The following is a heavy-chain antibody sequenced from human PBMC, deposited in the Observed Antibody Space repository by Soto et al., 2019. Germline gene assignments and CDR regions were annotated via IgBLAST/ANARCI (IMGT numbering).Heavy chain of an antibody. Sequence: SGPTLVNPTQTLTLACTVSGLSLRTTGVGVGWVRQPPGKALEWLELLYWDDDKRYSPSLRSRLTIAKDISEKQVVLTMTNIDTVDTATYYCVQSRCGGDCLEIYSSHAYNGLDVWGQGT. CDR3: VQSRCGGDCLEIYSSHAYNGLDV. CDR1: GLSLRTTGVG. J-gene: IGHJ6*02. CDR2: LYWDDDK. D-gene: IGHD2-21*02. V-gene: IGHV2-5*02.